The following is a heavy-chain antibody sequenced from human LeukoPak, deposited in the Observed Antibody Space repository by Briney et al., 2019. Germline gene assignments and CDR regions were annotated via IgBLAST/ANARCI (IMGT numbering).Heavy chain of an antibody. J-gene: IGHJ4*02. CDR3: AKMQDIVVVPAAMASQGFDY. CDR2: ISGSGGST. V-gene: IGHV3-23*01. CDR1: GFTFSSYV. Sequence: PGGSLRLSCAASGFTFSSYVMTWVRQAPGKGLEWVSVISGSGGSTYYADSVKGRFTISRDNSKNTLYLRMNSLRAEDTAVYYCAKMQDIVVVPAAMASQGFDYWGQGTLVTVSS. D-gene: IGHD2-2*01.